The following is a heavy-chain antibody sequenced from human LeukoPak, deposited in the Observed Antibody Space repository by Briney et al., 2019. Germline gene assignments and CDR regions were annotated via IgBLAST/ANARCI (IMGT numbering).Heavy chain of an antibody. Sequence: PSETLSLTCAVSGGSISSSNWWSWVRQPPGKGLEWIGEIYHSGSTNYNPSLKSRVTISVDKSKNQFSLKLSSVTAADTAVYYCARGPDYYDSSGSFDYWGQGTLVTVSS. D-gene: IGHD3-22*01. CDR2: IYHSGST. CDR1: GGSISSSNW. J-gene: IGHJ4*02. V-gene: IGHV4-4*02. CDR3: ARGPDYYDSSGSFDY.